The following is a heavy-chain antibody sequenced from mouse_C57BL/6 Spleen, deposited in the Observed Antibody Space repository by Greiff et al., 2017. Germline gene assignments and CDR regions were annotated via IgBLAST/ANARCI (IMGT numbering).Heavy chain of an antibody. V-gene: IGHV5-17*01. D-gene: IGHD2-1*01. J-gene: IGHJ1*03. Sequence: EVKVVESGGGLVKPGGSLKLSCAASGFTFSDYGMHWVRQAPEKGLEWVAYISSGSSTIYYADTVKGRFTISRDNAKNTLFLQMTSLRSEDTAMYYCARERDLLRYFDVWGTGTTVTVSS. CDR2: ISSGSSTI. CDR1: GFTFSDYG. CDR3: ARERDLLRYFDV.